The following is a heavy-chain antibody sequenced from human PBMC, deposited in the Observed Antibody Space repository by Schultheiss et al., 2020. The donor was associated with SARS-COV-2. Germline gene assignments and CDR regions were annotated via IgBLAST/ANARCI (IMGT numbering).Heavy chain of an antibody. J-gene: IGHJ6*02. CDR3: ARGPSGMDV. CDR2: ISAYNGNT. Sequence: ASVKVSCKASGGIFSSYAISWVRQAPGQGLEWMGWISAYNGNTNYAQKLQGRVTMTTDTSTNTAYMDLRSLRSEDTAVYYCARGPSGMDVWGQGTTVTVSS. CDR1: GGIFSSYA. V-gene: IGHV1-18*01.